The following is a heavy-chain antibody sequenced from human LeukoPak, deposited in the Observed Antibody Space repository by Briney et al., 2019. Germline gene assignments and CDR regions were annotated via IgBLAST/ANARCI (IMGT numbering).Heavy chain of an antibody. CDR3: ARRKYQLLSFSREHQDAFDI. V-gene: IGHV4-61*02. CDR1: GGSISSGSYY. D-gene: IGHD2-2*01. CDR2: IYTSGST. J-gene: IGHJ3*02. Sequence: PSETLSLTCTVSGGSISSGSYYWSWIRQPAGKGLEWIGRIYTSGSTNYNPSLKSRVTISVDTSKNQFSLKLSSVTAADTAVYYCARRKYQLLSFSREHQDAFDIWGQGTMVTVSS.